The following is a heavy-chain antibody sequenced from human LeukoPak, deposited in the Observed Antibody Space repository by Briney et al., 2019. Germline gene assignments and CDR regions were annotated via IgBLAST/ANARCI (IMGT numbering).Heavy chain of an antibody. D-gene: IGHD2-15*01. CDR1: GGSISSSSYY. V-gene: IGHV4-39*01. CDR2: IYYSGST. CDR3: ALRVGCSGGSCYSADAFDI. J-gene: IGHJ3*02. Sequence: SETLSLTCTVSGGSISSSSYYWGWIRQPPGKGLEWIGSIYYSGSTYYNPSLKSRVTISVDTSKNQFSLKLSSVTAADTAVYYCALRVGCSGGSCYSADAFDIWGQGTVVTVSS.